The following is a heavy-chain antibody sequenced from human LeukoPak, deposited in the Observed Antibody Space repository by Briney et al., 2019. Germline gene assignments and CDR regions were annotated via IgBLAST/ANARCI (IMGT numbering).Heavy chain of an antibody. CDR2: IKSDGTTT. CDR3: ARLGVGALDY. J-gene: IGHJ4*02. CDR1: GFTFSSFW. D-gene: IGHD1-26*01. Sequence: GGSLRLSCAASGFTFSSFWMHWVRQAPGKGLVWVSRIKSDGTTTTDADFVKGRFTISRDNAKNTLYLQMNSLRAEDTAVYYCARLGVGALDYWGQGTLVTVSS. V-gene: IGHV3-74*01.